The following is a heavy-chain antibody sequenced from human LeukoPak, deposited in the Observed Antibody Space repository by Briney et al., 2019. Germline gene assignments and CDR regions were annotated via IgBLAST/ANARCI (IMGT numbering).Heavy chain of an antibody. CDR2: INPNSGGT. J-gene: IGHJ4*02. Sequence: ASVKVSCKASGGTFSSYAISWVRQAPGQGLEWMGWINPNSGGTNYAQKFQGRVTMTRDTSISTAYMELSRLRSDDTAVYYCYSGPYDYWGQGTLVTVSS. V-gene: IGHV1-2*02. CDR3: YSGPYDY. D-gene: IGHD1-26*01. CDR1: GGTFSSYA.